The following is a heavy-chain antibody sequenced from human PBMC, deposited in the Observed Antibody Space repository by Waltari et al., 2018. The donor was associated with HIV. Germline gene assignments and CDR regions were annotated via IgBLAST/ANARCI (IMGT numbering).Heavy chain of an antibody. CDR2: MNPSSGNT. CDR1: GYTFTSYD. J-gene: IGHJ5*02. Sequence: QVQLVQSGAEVKKPGASVKVSCKASGYTFTSYDINWVGQATGQGLEWMGWMNPSSGNTGDEQKVKGRVTRNRNTAITTADMERSSLRSEDTAVYYGARGVFMGSRWSGLGVDPWGQGTMVTVSP. V-gene: IGHV1-8*01. D-gene: IGHD6-13*01. CDR3: ARGVFMGSRWSGLGVDP.